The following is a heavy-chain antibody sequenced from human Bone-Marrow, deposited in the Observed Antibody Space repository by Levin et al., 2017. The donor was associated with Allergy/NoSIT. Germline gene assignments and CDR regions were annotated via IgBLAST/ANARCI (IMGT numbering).Heavy chain of an antibody. CDR1: GFTFTSYP. Sequence: GGSLRLSCTVSGFTFTSYPMYWVRQAPGKGLEWVALISSDANIKYYADSVKGRFTISRDNSNNTLYLQMTGLRPEDTAVFYCARAGGQGYVGNNWFDPWGQGTLVTVSP. V-gene: IGHV3-30*04. J-gene: IGHJ5*02. CDR3: ARAGGQGYVGNNWFDP. CDR2: ISSDANIK. D-gene: IGHD4-23*01.